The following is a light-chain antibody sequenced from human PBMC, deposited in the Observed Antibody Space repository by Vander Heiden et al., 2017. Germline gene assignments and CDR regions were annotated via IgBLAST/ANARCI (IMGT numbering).Light chain of an antibody. Sequence: DIQMTHSPSSLSASVGDRVTITCQASQDISNYLNWYQQKPGKAPKLLIYDASNLETGVPSRFSGSGSGTDFTFTISSLQPEDIATYYCQQYDNLPLTFGGGTKVEI. V-gene: IGKV1-33*01. CDR2: DAS. J-gene: IGKJ4*01. CDR3: QQYDNLPLT. CDR1: QDISNY.